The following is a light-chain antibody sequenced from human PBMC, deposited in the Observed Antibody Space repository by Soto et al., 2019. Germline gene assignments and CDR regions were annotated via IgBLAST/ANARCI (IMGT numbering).Light chain of an antibody. J-gene: IGKJ1*01. CDR2: KAS. CDR3: QQYNSYSQT. V-gene: IGKV1-5*03. CDR1: QTISSW. Sequence: DIQMTQSPSTLSGSVGDRVTITCRARQTISSWLAWYQQKPGKAPKLLIYKASTLKSGVPSRFSGSGSGTEFTLTISSLQPDDFATYYCQQYNSYSQTFGQGTKVDIK.